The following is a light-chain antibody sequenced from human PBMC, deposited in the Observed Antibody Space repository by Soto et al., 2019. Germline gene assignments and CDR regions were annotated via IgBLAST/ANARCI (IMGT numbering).Light chain of an antibody. Sequence: DIQMTQSPSTLSASVGDRVTITCRASQSIDYWLAWYQQKPGKAPKLLIYKTSILKSGVPSRFSGSRSGTEFTLTISSLQPEDFATYYCQQYSSSSTFGQGTNLEIK. CDR3: QQYSSSST. J-gene: IGKJ2*01. V-gene: IGKV1-5*03. CDR1: QSIDYW. CDR2: KTS.